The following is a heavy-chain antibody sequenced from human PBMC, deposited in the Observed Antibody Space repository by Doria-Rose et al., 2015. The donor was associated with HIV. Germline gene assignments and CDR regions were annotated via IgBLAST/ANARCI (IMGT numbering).Heavy chain of an antibody. V-gene: IGHV2-26*01. CDR3: ARIKSSRWYHKYYFDF. D-gene: IGHD6-13*01. CDR2: IFSDYER. CDR1: GVSLSSPGMG. Sequence: QITLKESGPVLVKPTETLTLTCTVSGVSLSSPGMGVSWIRQPPGKALEWLSNIFSDYERSYKTTLESRLTISRGTSKSQVVLTMTDMDPVDTATYYCARIKSSRWYHKYYFDFWGQGTLVSVSA. J-gene: IGHJ4*02.